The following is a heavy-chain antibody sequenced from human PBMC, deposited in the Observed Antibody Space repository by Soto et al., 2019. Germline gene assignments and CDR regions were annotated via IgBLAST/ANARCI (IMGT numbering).Heavy chain of an antibody. D-gene: IGHD3-9*01. CDR2: INHSGST. V-gene: IGHV4-34*01. CDR1: GGSFSGYY. J-gene: IGHJ6*02. CDR3: ARDPRPGDYDILTGYSYYYYYGTDA. Sequence: ASETLSLTCAVYGGSFSGYYWSWIRQPPGKGLEWIGEINHSGSTNYNPSLKSRVTISVDTSKNQFSLKLSSVTAADTAVYYCARDPRPGDYDILTGYSYYYYYGTDAWGQGTKVTVSS.